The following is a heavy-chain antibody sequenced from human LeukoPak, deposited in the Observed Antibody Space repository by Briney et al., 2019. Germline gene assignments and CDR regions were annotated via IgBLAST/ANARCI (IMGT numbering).Heavy chain of an antibody. J-gene: IGHJ4*02. V-gene: IGHV4-4*07. CDR2: IYTSGST. Sequence: SETLSLTCTVSGGSISSYYWSWIRQPAGKGLEWIGRIYTSGSTNYNPSLKSRVTMSVDTSKNQFSLKLSSVTPAATLVYYCARDRGVKGKYQMPFDYWGQGTLVTVSS. D-gene: IGHD2-2*01. CDR1: GGSISSYY. CDR3: ARDRGVKGKYQMPFDY.